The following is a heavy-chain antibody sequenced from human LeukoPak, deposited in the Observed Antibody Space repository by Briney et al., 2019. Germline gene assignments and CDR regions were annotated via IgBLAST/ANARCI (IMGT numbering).Heavy chain of an antibody. Sequence: ASVKVSCKASGYTFTSYGISWVRQAPGQGLEWMGWISAYNGNTNYAQKLQGRVTMTTDISTSTAYMELRSLRSDDTAVYYCARLKSTGYYDSSGYYSDYWGQGTLVTVSS. CDR1: GYTFTSYG. D-gene: IGHD3-22*01. V-gene: IGHV1-18*01. CDR3: ARLKSTGYYDSSGYYSDY. J-gene: IGHJ4*02. CDR2: ISAYNGNT.